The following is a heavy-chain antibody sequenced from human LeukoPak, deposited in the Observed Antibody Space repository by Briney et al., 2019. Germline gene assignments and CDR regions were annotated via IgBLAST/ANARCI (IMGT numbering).Heavy chain of an antibody. J-gene: IGHJ4*02. CDR1: GYTFTGYY. Sequence: ASVKVSCKASGYTFTGYYIQWVRQAPGQGLEWVGWINPNNGGTNYAQNFQGRVTLTRDTSINTAYMELSRLRSDDTAVYYCARDRAGPYDFWSGYYNPPDYWGQGTLVTVSS. V-gene: IGHV1-2*02. CDR3: ARDRAGPYDFWSGYYNPPDY. CDR2: INPNNGGT. D-gene: IGHD3-3*01.